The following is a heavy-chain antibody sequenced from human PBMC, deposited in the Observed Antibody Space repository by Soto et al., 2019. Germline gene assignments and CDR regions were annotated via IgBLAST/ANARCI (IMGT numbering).Heavy chain of an antibody. CDR2: IYYSGST. V-gene: IGHV4-31*03. CDR1: GGSVSSGAYY. D-gene: IGHD5-12*01. CDR3: ARARLRAVYAFDI. Sequence: PSETLSLTCTVSGGSVSSGAYYWTWIRQRPGKGLEWIGYIYYSGSTYYSPSLKSRPSISLDTSKNQFSLRLSSVTAADTAMYYCARARLRAVYAFDIWGQGTMVTVSS. J-gene: IGHJ3*02.